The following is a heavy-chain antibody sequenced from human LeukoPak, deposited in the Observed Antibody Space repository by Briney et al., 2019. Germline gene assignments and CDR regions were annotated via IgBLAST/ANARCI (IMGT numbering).Heavy chain of an antibody. CDR3: AKGGGEVFDY. J-gene: IGHJ4*02. CDR2: ISDSGGST. V-gene: IGHV3-23*01. D-gene: IGHD3-16*01. Sequence: QTGGSLRLSCAASGFTFSNYAMSWVRQAPGKGLEWVSSISDSGGSTYYADFVKGRFTISRDNSKNTLHMKMNSLRAEDPAVYYCAKGGGEVFDYWGQGTLVTVSS. CDR1: GFTFSNYA.